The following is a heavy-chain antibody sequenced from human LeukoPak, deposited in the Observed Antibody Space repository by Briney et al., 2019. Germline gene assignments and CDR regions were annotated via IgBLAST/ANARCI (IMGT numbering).Heavy chain of an antibody. D-gene: IGHD6-19*01. CDR1: GGTFSSYA. Sequence: WASVKVSCKASGGTFSSYAISWVRQAPGQGLEWMGGIIPIFGTADYAQKFQGRVTITTDESTSTAYMELSSLRSEDTAVYYCARGGPYSSGWYNWFDPWGQGTLVTVSS. CDR3: ARGGPYSSGWYNWFDP. CDR2: IIPIFGTA. V-gene: IGHV1-69*05. J-gene: IGHJ5*02.